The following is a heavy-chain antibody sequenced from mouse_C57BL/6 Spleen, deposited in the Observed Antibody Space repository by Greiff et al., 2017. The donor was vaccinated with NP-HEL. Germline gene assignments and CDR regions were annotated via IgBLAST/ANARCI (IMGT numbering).Heavy chain of an antibody. Sequence: VQLQQPGAELVKPGASVKLSCKASGYTFTSYWMQWVKQRPGQGLEWIGEIDPSDSYTNYNQKFKGKATLTVDTSSSTAYMQLSSLTSEDSAVYYCARSVTVFDYWGQGTTLTVSS. CDR3: ARSVTVFDY. V-gene: IGHV1-50*01. CDR2: IDPSDSYT. D-gene: IGHD2-1*01. CDR1: GYTFTSYW. J-gene: IGHJ2*01.